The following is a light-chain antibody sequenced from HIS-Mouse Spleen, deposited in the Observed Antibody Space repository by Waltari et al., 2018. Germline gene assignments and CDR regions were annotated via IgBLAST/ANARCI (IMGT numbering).Light chain of an antibody. CDR1: SPRSYY. J-gene: IGLJ2*01. CDR3: NSRDSSGNHLV. CDR2: GTK. Sequence: SSELTQDPAVSVALGQTVRITCQGDSPRSYYAGWYQQKPGQAPVLVIYGTKNRPSGIPDRFSGSSSGNTASLTITGAQAEDEADYYCNSRDSSGNHLVFGGGTKLTVL. V-gene: IGLV3-19*01.